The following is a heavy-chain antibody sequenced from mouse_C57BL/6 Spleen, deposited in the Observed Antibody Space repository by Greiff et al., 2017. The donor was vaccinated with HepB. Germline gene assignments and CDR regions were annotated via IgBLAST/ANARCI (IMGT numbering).Heavy chain of an antibody. V-gene: IGHV1-82*01. J-gene: IGHJ3*01. Sequence: QVQLKESGPELVKPGASVKISCKASGYAFSSSWMNWVKQRPGKGLEWIGRIYPGDGDTNYNGKFKGKATLTADKSSSTAYMQLSSLTSEDSAVYFCAPIYDGYYWFAYWGQGTLVTVSA. CDR3: APIYDGYYWFAY. CDR2: IYPGDGDT. CDR1: GYAFSSSW. D-gene: IGHD2-3*01.